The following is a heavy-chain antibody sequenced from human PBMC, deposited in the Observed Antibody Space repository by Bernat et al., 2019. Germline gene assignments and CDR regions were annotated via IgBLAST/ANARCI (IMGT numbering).Heavy chain of an antibody. D-gene: IGHD1-26*01. Sequence: QVQLVESGGGLVKPGGSLRLSCAASGFSFSDHYMSWIRQAPGKGLEWISYINTLNDYTNYADSVKGRFTISRDDAKNSLYLQMNSLRADDTAVYYCARVGQWELPKIYQFDYWGQGTLVTVSS. CDR3: ARVGQWELPKIYQFDY. V-gene: IGHV3-11*06. CDR2: INTLNDYT. J-gene: IGHJ4*02. CDR1: GFSFSDHY.